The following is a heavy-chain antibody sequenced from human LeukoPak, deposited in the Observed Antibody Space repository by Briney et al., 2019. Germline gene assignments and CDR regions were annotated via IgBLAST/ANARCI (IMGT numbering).Heavy chain of an antibody. Sequence: SETLSLTCTASGGSISSYYWSWIRQPRGKGLEWIGYIYTSGSTNYNPSLKSRVTISVDTSKNQFSLKLSSVTAADTAVYYCARMVGFVDYWGQGTLVTVSS. CDR3: ARMVGFVDY. V-gene: IGHV4-4*09. J-gene: IGHJ4*02. CDR1: GGSISSYY. D-gene: IGHD2-15*01. CDR2: IYTSGST.